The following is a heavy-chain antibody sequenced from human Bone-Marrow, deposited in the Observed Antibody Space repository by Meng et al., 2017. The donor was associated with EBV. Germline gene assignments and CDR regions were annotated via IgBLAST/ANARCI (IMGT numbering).Heavy chain of an antibody. CDR1: GDSSGSSHW. CDR3: ARDYYGYNYFDY. D-gene: IGHD3-22*01. CDR2: IYHRGSH. Sequence: PVPDSGTALATPPGTLSLTCDVSGDSSGSSHWWRWVRQPPGKGRDWTGKIYHRGSHSYNPCLRSRVNISVDKSKSQFSLKLTSVTAADTAVYYCARDYYGYNYFDYWGQGTLVTVSS. V-gene: IGHV4-4*03. J-gene: IGHJ4*02.